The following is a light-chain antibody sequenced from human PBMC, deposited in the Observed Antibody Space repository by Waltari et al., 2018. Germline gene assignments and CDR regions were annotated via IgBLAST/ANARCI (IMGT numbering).Light chain of an antibody. Sequence: EIVMTQSPATLSVSPGERATPSCRASQSVSSNLAWYQQKPGQAPRLLIYGASTRATGIPARFSGSGSGTEFTLTISSLQSEDFAVYYCQQYNNWLMYTFGQGTKLEIK. CDR1: QSVSSN. J-gene: IGKJ2*01. V-gene: IGKV3-15*01. CDR3: QQYNNWLMYT. CDR2: GAS.